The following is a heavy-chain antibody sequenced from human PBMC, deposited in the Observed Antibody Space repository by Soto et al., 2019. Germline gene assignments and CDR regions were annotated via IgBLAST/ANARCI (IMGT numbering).Heavy chain of an antibody. CDR1: GFTFSSYA. CDR2: ISYEGSNK. V-gene: IGHV3-30-3*01. D-gene: IGHD1-26*01. Sequence: QVQLVESGGGVVQPGRSLRLSCAASGFTFSSYAMHWVRQAPGKGLEWVAVISYEGSNKYYADSVKGRFTISRDNSKNTLYLQMNSLRAEDTAVYYCAREYLLGSTPGGMDVWGQGTTVTVSS. J-gene: IGHJ6*02. CDR3: AREYLLGSTPGGMDV.